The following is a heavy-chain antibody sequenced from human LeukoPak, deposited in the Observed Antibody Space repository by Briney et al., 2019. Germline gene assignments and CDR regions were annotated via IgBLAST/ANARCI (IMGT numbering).Heavy chain of an antibody. CDR3: ARGGYGSGSYYNDY. D-gene: IGHD3-10*01. CDR2: IYSGGST. V-gene: IGHV3-53*01. Sequence: PGGSLRLSCAASGFTVSTNYMTWVRQAPGKGLEWVSVIYSGGSTYYTDSVKGRFPISRDNSKNTLYLQMNSLRAEDTAVYYCARGGYGSGSYYNDYWGQGTLVTVSS. CDR1: GFTVSTNY. J-gene: IGHJ4*02.